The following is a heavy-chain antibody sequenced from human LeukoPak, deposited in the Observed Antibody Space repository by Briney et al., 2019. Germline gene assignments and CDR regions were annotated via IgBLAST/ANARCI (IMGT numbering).Heavy chain of an antibody. V-gene: IGHV3-30*02. CDR1: GFTYSRNG. J-gene: IGHJ4*02. CDR2: IRYDGSNK. Sequence: GGSLRLSCAASGFTYSRNGMHWVRQAPGKGLEWVALIRYDGSNKYYADSVKGRFTISRDNAKNSLYLQMNSLRAEDTAVYYCARDGSSGWYTPYYFDYWGQGTLVTVSS. D-gene: IGHD6-19*01. CDR3: ARDGSSGWYTPYYFDY.